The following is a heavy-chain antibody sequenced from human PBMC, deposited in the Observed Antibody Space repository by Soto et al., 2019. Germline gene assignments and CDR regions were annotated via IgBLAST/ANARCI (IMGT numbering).Heavy chain of an antibody. V-gene: IGHV3-15*01. CDR2: IRSQADGGTT. Sequence: GGSLRLSCGASGFTFSNAWMSWVRQTPGKGLEWVGRIRSQADGGTTDYPVPIKGRFTVSGDDSKDTLYLHMNSLKTEDTGIYYCTTDWGGATRTLPLQFDHWGQGTLVTVSS. J-gene: IGHJ4*02. CDR3: TTDWGGATRTLPLQFDH. CDR1: GFTFSNAW. D-gene: IGHD1-26*01.